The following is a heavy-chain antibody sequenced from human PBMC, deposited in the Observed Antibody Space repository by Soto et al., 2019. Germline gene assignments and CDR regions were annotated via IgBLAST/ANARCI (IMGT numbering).Heavy chain of an antibody. Sequence: QLQLQESGPGLVKPSETLSLTCTVSGGSMSNGGYYWGWIRQPPGKGLEWIGSIYYSGSTYNNPSLRSRLTMSIDTSKTQFSLKVTSVTAADTAVYYCARSRGEPPEGFDCWGQGTLVTVSS. V-gene: IGHV4-39*01. CDR3: ARSRGEPPEGFDC. J-gene: IGHJ4*02. CDR2: IYYSGST. CDR1: GGSMSNGGYY. D-gene: IGHD3-16*01.